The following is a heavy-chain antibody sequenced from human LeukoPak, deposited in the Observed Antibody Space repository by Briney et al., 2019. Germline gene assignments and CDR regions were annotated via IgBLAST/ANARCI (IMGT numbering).Heavy chain of an antibody. CDR2: IKQDGNEK. Sequence: GGSLRLSCAASGFTFRSYGMTWVRQAPGKGLEWVANIKQDGNEKNYVDSVQGRFTISRDNAKNSLYLQMNSLRVEDTAVYYCARDAGNSGYDLFDFWGQGTLVTVSS. V-gene: IGHV3-7*04. J-gene: IGHJ4*02. D-gene: IGHD5-12*01. CDR3: ARDAGNSGYDLFDF. CDR1: GFTFRSYG.